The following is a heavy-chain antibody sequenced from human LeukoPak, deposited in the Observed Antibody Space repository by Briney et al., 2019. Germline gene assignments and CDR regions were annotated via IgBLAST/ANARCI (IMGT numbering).Heavy chain of an antibody. V-gene: IGHV3-30*03. CDR3: ARSSGRMTSPLGGY. J-gene: IGHJ4*02. Sequence: TGGSLRLSCAASGFTFSSYGMHWVRQAPGKGLEWVAVISYDGSNKYYADSVKGRFTISRDNSKNTLYLQMNSLRAEDTAVYYCARSSGRMTSPLGGYWGQGTLVTVSS. CDR2: ISYDGSNK. D-gene: IGHD6-19*01. CDR1: GFTFSSYG.